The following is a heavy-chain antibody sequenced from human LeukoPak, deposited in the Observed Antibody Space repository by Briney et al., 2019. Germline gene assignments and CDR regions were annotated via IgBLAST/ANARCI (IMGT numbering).Heavy chain of an antibody. V-gene: IGHV4-34*01. Sequence: NPSETLSLTCAVYGGSFSGYYWSWIRQPPGKELEWIGEINHSGSTNYNPSLKSRVTISVDTSKNQSSLKLSSVTAADTAVYYCARWGTWIQLWSTDYWGQGTLVTVSS. CDR2: INHSGST. J-gene: IGHJ4*02. D-gene: IGHD5-18*01. CDR3: ARWGTWIQLWSTDY. CDR1: GGSFSGYY.